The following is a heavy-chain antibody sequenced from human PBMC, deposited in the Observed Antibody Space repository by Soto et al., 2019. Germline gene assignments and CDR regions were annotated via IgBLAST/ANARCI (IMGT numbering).Heavy chain of an antibody. Sequence: PGESLKISCKGSGYSFTSYWIGWVRQMPGKGLEWMGIIYPGDSDTGYSPSFQGQVTISADKSIRTAYLQWSSLKASDTAMYYCARLDGYSDGPGGRYYGMDVGGQGTRVTASS. D-gene: IGHD5-18*01. CDR1: GYSFTSYW. CDR2: IYPGDSDT. CDR3: ARLDGYSDGPGGRYYGMDV. V-gene: IGHV5-51*01. J-gene: IGHJ6*02.